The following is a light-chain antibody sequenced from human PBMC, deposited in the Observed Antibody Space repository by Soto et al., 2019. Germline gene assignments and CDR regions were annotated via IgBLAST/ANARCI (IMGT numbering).Light chain of an antibody. V-gene: IGKV3-20*01. J-gene: IGKJ2*01. CDR3: QQYGGSPRT. CDR1: QSVTNNY. Sequence: EIVLTQSPGTLSLSPGERATLSCRASQSVTNNYVTWYQQKHGQAPRLLFYDGFSRATGIPDRFSASGSGTDFTLTISRLEAEDFAMYYCQQYGGSPRTFGQGTKLEIK. CDR2: DGF.